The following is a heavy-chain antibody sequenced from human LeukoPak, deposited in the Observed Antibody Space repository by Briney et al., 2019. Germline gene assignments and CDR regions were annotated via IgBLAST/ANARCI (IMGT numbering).Heavy chain of an antibody. Sequence: PGGSLRLSCAASGFTFSSYSMNWVRQAPGKGLEGVSSISSSSSYIYYADSVKGRFTISRDNAKNSLYLQMNSLRAEDTAVYYCARAVLLQQWLFPSFDYWGQGTLVTVSS. CDR3: ARAVLLQQWLFPSFDY. CDR1: GFTFSSYS. V-gene: IGHV3-21*01. D-gene: IGHD6-19*01. CDR2: ISSSSSYI. J-gene: IGHJ4*02.